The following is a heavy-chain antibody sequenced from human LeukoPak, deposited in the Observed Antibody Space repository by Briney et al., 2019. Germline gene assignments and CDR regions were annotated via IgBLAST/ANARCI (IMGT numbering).Heavy chain of an antibody. CDR2: ISSSSSYI. CDR3: ARDRRGYSYGYNY. J-gene: IGHJ4*02. D-gene: IGHD5-18*01. Sequence: PGGSLRLSCAASGFTFSSYSMNWVRQAPGKGLEWVSSISSSSSYIYYADSVKGRFTISRDNAKSSLYLQMNSLRAEDTAVYYCARDRRGYSYGYNYWGQGTLVTVSS. CDR1: GFTFSSYS. V-gene: IGHV3-21*01.